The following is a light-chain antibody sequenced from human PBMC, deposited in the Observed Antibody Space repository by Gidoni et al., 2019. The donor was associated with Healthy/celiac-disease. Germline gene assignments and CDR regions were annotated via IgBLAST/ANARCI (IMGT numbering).Light chain of an antibody. CDR2: DAS. Sequence: EIVLTQSPATLSLSPGERATLSCRASQSVSSYLAWYQQKPGQAPRLLIYDASNRATGIPARFSGSGSGTDFTLTINSLEPEDFAVYYCQQRNNWPPGFTFXPXTKVDIK. CDR1: QSVSSY. CDR3: QQRNNWPPGFT. J-gene: IGKJ3*01. V-gene: IGKV3-11*01.